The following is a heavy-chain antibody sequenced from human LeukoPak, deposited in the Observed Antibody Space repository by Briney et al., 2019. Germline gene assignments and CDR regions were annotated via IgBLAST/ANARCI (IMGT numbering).Heavy chain of an antibody. CDR2: ITGGGGST. CDR1: GFTFSSYA. Sequence: PGGSLRLSCAASGFTFSSYAMSWVRQAPGKGLEWVSRITGGGGSTFYADSVKGRFTISRDNSKNTLYLQMNSLRAEDTAVYYCAKDGYSSGQKYYGMDVWGRGTTVTASS. CDR3: AKDGYSSGQKYYGMDV. J-gene: IGHJ6*02. D-gene: IGHD5-18*01. V-gene: IGHV3-23*01.